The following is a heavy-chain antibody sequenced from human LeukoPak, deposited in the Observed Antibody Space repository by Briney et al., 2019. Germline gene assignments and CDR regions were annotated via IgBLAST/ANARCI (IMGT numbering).Heavy chain of an antibody. D-gene: IGHD2-2*02. CDR1: GYTFTAYY. J-gene: IGHJ5*02. CDR3: ARGFRLSAIEDWFDP. Sequence: GASVKVSCKASGYTFTAYYMHWVRQAPGQGLEWMGWITPNSGGTKYAQRFQGRVTMTRDTSISTACMELSGLRSDDTAVYYCARGFRLSAIEDWFDPWGQGTLVTVSS. V-gene: IGHV1-2*02. CDR2: ITPNSGGT.